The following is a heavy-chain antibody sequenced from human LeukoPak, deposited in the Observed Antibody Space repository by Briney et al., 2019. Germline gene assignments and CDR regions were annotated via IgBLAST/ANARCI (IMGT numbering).Heavy chain of an antibody. D-gene: IGHD1-7*01. V-gene: IGHV4-59*13. J-gene: IGHJ4*02. CDR1: GGSISSYY. Sequence: SETPSLTCTVSGGSISSYYWSWIRQPPGKGLEWIGYIYCSGSTKYNPSLKSRVTISVDASKTQFSLKLNSVTAADTAVYSCASGSRELYYCDYWGQGTLVSVSS. CDR3: ASGSRELYYCDY. CDR2: IYCSGST.